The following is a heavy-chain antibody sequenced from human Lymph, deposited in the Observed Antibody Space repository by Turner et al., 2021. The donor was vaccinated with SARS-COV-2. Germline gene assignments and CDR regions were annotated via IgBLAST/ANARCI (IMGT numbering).Heavy chain of an antibody. D-gene: IGHD3-10*01. J-gene: IGHJ6*02. CDR2: IIPILRIA. CDR3: ARVVGGFGELGYYYYYGMDV. V-gene: IGHV1-69*10. CDR1: GGTFSSYA. Sequence: QVQLVQSGAEVKTPGSSVTVSCKASGGTFSSYAISGVRQAPGQGLEGRGGIIPILRIATYAQKFQGRVTITAEKSTSTAYMELSSLRSEDTAVFYCARVVGGFGELGYYYYYGMDVWGQGTTVTVSS.